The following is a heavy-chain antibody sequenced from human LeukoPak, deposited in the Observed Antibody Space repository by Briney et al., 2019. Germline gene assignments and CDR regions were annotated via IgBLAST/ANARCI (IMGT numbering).Heavy chain of an antibody. CDR3: ARRYAMVGAFDI. V-gene: IGHV4-39*02. CDR1: GGSISSSSYY. Sequence: PSETLSLTCTVSGGSISSSSYYWGWIRQPPGKGLEWIASVYYSGSTYYNTSLKSRVTISVDTSKNHFSLKLSSVTAADTAVYYCARRYAMVGAFDIWGQGTMVTVSS. CDR2: VYYSGST. D-gene: IGHD4/OR15-4a*01. J-gene: IGHJ3*02.